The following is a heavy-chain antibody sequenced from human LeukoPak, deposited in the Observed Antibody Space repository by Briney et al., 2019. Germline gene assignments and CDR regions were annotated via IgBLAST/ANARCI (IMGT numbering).Heavy chain of an antibody. CDR3: ARDRGSYGIDF. Sequence: SETLSLTCSVSGGSITDHYWSWIRQPPGKELEYIGYIYHSGRTYYNPSLQSRVIISIDTSRNQFSLRLTFVTAADTAVYFCARDRGSYGIDFWGQGTLVTVSS. J-gene: IGHJ4*02. CDR2: IYHSGRT. V-gene: IGHV4-59*11. CDR1: GGSITDHY. D-gene: IGHD5-18*01.